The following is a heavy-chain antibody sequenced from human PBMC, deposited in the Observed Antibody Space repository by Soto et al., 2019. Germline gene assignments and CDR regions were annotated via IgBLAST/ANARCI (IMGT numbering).Heavy chain of an antibody. J-gene: IGHJ3*02. Sequence: QLHLVQSGAVVKKPGASVTVSCSASGYPVTAYYMHWVRQAPGRGLEWMGGINPATGAAKYTQTFQGRVTMTRDTSTSTGFMELSGLTSEDTAGCYWARGGGVGVAGSAAFDMWGQGTLVTVSS. CDR1: GYPVTAYY. CDR3: ARGGGVGVAGSAAFDM. V-gene: IGHV1-2*02. CDR2: INPATGAA. D-gene: IGHD3-3*01.